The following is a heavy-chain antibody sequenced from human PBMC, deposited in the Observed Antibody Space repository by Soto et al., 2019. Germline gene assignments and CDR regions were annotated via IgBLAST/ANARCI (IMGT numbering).Heavy chain of an antibody. V-gene: IGHV4-34*01. CDR3: ARDNRGTYYDILTGPLFDH. CDR2: INHSGST. CDR1: GGSFSGYY. J-gene: IGHJ4*02. Sequence: SETLSLTCAVCGGSFSGYYWSWIRQPPGKGLEWIGEINHSGSTNYNPSLKSRVTISVDTSKNQFSLKLSSVTAADTAVYYCARDNRGTYYDILTGPLFDHSGQATLVTVPS. D-gene: IGHD3-9*01.